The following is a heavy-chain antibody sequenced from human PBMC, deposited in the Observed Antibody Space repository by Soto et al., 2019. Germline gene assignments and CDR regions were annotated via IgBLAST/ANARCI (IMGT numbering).Heavy chain of an antibody. J-gene: IGHJ6*02. CDR3: AMLGGSSVGSNDMDV. CDR1: GLIFSDYH. V-gene: IGHV3-72*01. CDR2: IRRKANSYTT. D-gene: IGHD6-6*01. Sequence: EVQLVESGGGLVQPGGSLRLSCAASGLIFSDYHMDWVRQAPGKGLEWVGRIRRKANSYTTEYAASVKGRFTIPRDYPKNSLYLQMNSLKTEDTAVYYCAMLGGSSVGSNDMDVWGQGTTVTVSS.